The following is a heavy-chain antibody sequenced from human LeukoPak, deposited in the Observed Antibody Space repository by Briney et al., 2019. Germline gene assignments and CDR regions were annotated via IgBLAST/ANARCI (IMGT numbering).Heavy chain of an antibody. CDR2: IWYDGSNQ. Sequence: GGSLRLSCAASGFTFSSYAMSWVRQAPGKGLEWVAVIWYDGSNQNYADSVKGRFTISRDNAKNTLYLQMNSLRDEDTAVYYCAKEEDIVIVTAAPFDYWGQGTLVTVSS. CDR3: AKEEDIVIVTAAPFDY. V-gene: IGHV3-33*06. J-gene: IGHJ4*02. CDR1: GFTFSSYA. D-gene: IGHD2-2*01.